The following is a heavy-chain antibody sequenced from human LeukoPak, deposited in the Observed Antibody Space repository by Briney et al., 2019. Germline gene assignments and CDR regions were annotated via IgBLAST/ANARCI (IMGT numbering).Heavy chain of an antibody. CDR1: GFNFSTYA. Sequence: GGSLRLSCAASGFNFSTYAMSWVRQAPGKGLEWVSGISGSGKSTYYADSVKGRFTISRDNSKNTLYLQMNSLRAEDTAVYYCALDYGDSPGDYWGQGTLVTVSS. J-gene: IGHJ4*02. CDR2: ISGSGKST. D-gene: IGHD4-17*01. V-gene: IGHV3-23*01. CDR3: ALDYGDSPGDY.